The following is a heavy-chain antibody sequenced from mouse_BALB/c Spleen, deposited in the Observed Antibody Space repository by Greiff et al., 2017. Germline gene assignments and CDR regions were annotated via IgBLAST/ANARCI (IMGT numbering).Heavy chain of an antibody. D-gene: IGHD1-1*01. CDR3: ARCYYGSEEYFDV. CDR1: GYAFSSYW. CDR2: IYPGDGDT. J-gene: IGHJ1*01. V-gene: IGHV1-80*01. Sequence: QVQLQQSGAELVRPGSSVKISCKASGYAFSSYWMNWVKQRPGQGLEWIGQIYPGDGDTNYNGKFKGKATLTADKSSSTAYMQLSSLTSEDSAVYFCARCYYGSEEYFDVWGAGTTVTVSS.